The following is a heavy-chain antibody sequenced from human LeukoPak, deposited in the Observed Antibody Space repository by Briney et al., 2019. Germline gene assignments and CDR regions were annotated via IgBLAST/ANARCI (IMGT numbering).Heavy chain of an antibody. CDR1: RFTFSSYG. D-gene: IGHD6-19*01. CDR3: VKPHSSGWEGAYFEN. Sequence: PGGPLRLSCAASRFTFSSYGMHWVRQAPGKGLEWVAFTRFDESNKFYADSVKGRFTISRDNSKSTLYLQMNSLRAEDTAVYYCVKPHSSGWEGAYFENWGQGTLVTVSS. J-gene: IGHJ4*02. CDR2: TRFDESNK. V-gene: IGHV3-30*02.